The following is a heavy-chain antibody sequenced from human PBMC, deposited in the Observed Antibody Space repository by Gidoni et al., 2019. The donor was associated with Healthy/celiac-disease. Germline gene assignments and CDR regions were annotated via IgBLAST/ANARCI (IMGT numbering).Heavy chain of an antibody. Sequence: EVQLVEYGGGLVQPGRSLSLSCEASGFTFDDYAMDWVRQAPGKGLEWVSGISWNSGSIGYADSVKGRFTISRDNAKTSLYLQMHSLRAEDTALYYCATGIVGATLLDYWGQGTLVTVSS. CDR3: ATGIVGATLLDY. CDR2: ISWNSGSI. J-gene: IGHJ4*02. CDR1: GFTFDDYA. V-gene: IGHV3-9*01. D-gene: IGHD1-26*01.